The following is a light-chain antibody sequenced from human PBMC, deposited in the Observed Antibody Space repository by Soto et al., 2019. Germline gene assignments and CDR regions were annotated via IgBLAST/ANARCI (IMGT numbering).Light chain of an antibody. J-gene: IGKJ1*01. Sequence: EKEMTQSPATLSVSPGERVTLSCRASHIVNGNLAWYQQKPGLPPRLLIFDASTRATGIPARFSGSGSGTEFTLTIDSLQSEDFAVYYCQHYDNWPPGFGQGTKVEIK. CDR2: DAS. CDR3: QHYDNWPPG. V-gene: IGKV3-15*01. CDR1: HIVNGN.